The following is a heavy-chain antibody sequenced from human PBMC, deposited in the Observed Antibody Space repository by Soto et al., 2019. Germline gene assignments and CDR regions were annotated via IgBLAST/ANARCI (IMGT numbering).Heavy chain of an antibody. D-gene: IGHD1-1*01. CDR3: ARVDPWNSLDY. CDR1: GFTFSSYG. V-gene: IGHV3-33*01. CDR2: IWYDGSKQ. J-gene: IGHJ4*02. Sequence: PGGSLRLSCAASGFTFSSYGMHWVRHPPGRGLQWVAVIWYDGSKQYYADSVKGRFTISRDSSKNTVHLQMDGLRAEDTAVYFCARVDPWNSLDYWGQGTQVTVSS.